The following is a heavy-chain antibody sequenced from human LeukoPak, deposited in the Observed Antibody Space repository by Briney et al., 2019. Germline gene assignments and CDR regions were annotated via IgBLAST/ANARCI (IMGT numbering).Heavy chain of an antibody. V-gene: IGHV1-2*02. CDR3: ARGGIPPEWYSSSWYENWFDP. Sequence: ASVKVSCKASGYTFTGYYMHWVRQAPGQGLEWMGWINPNSGGTNYAQKFQGRVTMTRDTSISTAYMELSRLRSDDTAAYYCARGGIPPEWYSSSWYENWFDPWGQGTLVTVSS. CDR2: INPNSGGT. D-gene: IGHD6-13*01. J-gene: IGHJ5*02. CDR1: GYTFTGYY.